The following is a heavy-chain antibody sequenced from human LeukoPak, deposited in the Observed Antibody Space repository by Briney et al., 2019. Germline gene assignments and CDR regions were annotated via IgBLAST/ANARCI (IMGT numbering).Heavy chain of an antibody. Sequence: GGSLRLSCAASGFTFSSYSMNWVRQAPGKGLEWVSYISSSSSTIYYADSVKGRLTISRDNAKNSLYLQMNSLRAEDTAVYYCARDRSEWELLRVYFDYWGQGTLVTVSS. J-gene: IGHJ4*02. CDR3: ARDRSEWELLRVYFDY. CDR2: ISSSSSTI. D-gene: IGHD1-26*01. V-gene: IGHV3-48*04. CDR1: GFTFSSYS.